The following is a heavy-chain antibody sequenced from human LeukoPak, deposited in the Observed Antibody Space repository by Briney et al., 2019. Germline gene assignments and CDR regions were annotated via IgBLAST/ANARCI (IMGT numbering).Heavy chain of an antibody. CDR1: GFSISSGSYY. CDR3: ARDHAVTTPSV. D-gene: IGHD4-17*01. V-gene: IGHV4-61*02. J-gene: IGHJ4*02. Sequence: SETLSLTCSVSGFSISSGSYYWSWIRQPPGKGLEWIGRIYTSGSTNYNPTLKSRVTISVDTSKNQFSLKLSSVTAADTAVYYCARDHAVTTPSVWGQGTLVTVSS. CDR2: IYTSGST.